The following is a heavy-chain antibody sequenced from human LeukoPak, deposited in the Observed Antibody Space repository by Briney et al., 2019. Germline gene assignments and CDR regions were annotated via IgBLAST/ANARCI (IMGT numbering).Heavy chain of an antibody. D-gene: IGHD6-13*01. CDR2: INPNSGGT. Sequence: AASVKVSCKASGYTFTSYYMHWVRQAPGQGLEWMGWINPNSGGTNYAQKFQGRVTMTRDTSISTAYMELSRLRSDDTAVYYCARAVSVAAAGTPTLRYWGQGTLVTVSS. CDR3: ARAVSVAAAGTPTLRY. J-gene: IGHJ4*02. V-gene: IGHV1-2*02. CDR1: GYTFTSYY.